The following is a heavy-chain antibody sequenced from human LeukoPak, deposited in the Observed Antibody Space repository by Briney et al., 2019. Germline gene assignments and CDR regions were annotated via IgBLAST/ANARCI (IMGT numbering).Heavy chain of an antibody. CDR2: ISYDGSNK. J-gene: IGHJ6*03. CDR3: AKGGGYRYGEPTYFYMDV. D-gene: IGHD5-18*01. Sequence: GGSLRLSCAASGFTFSSYGMHWVRQAPGKGLEWVAVISYDGSNKYYVDSVKGRFTISRDNSKNTLYLQMNSLRAEDTAVYYCAKGGGYRYGEPTYFYMDVWGKGTTVTVSS. CDR1: GFTFSSYG. V-gene: IGHV3-30*18.